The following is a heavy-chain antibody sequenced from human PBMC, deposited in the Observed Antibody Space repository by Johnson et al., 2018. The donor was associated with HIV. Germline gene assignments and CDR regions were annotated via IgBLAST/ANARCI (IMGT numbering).Heavy chain of an antibody. CDR1: GFTFSSYT. CDR3: AKDRYSYGSGAGIDAFDI. CDR2: ISYDGSNK. Sequence: QVQLVESGGGVVQPGRSLRLSCAASGFTFSSYTMHWVRQAPGKGLEWVAVISYDGSNKYYADSVKGRFTVSRDNAENSLYLQMNSLRTEDTALYYCAKDRYSYGSGAGIDAFDIWGQGTVVTVSS. J-gene: IGHJ3*02. D-gene: IGHD3-10*01. V-gene: IGHV3-30*04.